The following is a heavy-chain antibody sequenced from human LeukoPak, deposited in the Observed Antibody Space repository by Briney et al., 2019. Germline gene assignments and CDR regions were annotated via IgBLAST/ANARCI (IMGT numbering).Heavy chain of an antibody. J-gene: IGHJ4*02. CDR1: GFTFDDYA. CDR3: AKDYSSGWYYFDY. CDR2: ISWNSGSI. Sequence: GRSLRLSCAAPGFTFDDYAMHWVRQAPGKGLEWVSGISWNSGSIGYADSVKGRFTISRDNAKNSLYLQMNSLRAEDTALYYCAKDYSSGWYYFDYWGQGTLVTVSS. D-gene: IGHD6-19*01. V-gene: IGHV3-9*01.